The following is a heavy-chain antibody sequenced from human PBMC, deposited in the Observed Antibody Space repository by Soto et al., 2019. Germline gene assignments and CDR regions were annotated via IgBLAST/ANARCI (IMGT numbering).Heavy chain of an antibody. CDR2: IIPTFGTG. Sequence: QVLLVQSGPEVKKPGSSGKVSCKASGGTFNNYAINWVRQAPGKGLEWMGGIIPTFGTGNHAQKFQGRATSTPDESTTTAYIELNSLRSEDTAIYYCASFDGTLVRGGRSSPGEMDVWGQGTTVIVSS. D-gene: IGHD3-10*01. J-gene: IGHJ6*02. CDR1: GGTFNNYA. CDR3: ASFDGTLVRGGRSSPGEMDV. V-gene: IGHV1-69*01.